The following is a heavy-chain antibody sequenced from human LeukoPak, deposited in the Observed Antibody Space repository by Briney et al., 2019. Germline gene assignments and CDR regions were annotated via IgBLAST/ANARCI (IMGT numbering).Heavy chain of an antibody. CDR3: ARGLSGSGSYYT. D-gene: IGHD3-10*01. CDR1: GFTLSNYG. Sequence: PGGSLRLSCAASGFTLSNYGMHWVRQAPGKGLEWVAGIRHDESNKYFTDSVKGRFTISRDSSKNTLYLQMNSLRAEDTAVYYCARGLSGSGSYYTWGQGTLVTVSS. V-gene: IGHV3-33*01. J-gene: IGHJ5*02. CDR2: IRHDESNK.